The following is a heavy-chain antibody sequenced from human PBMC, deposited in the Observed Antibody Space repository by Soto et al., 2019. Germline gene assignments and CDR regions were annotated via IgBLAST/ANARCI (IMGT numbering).Heavy chain of an antibody. Sequence: SETLSLTCTVSGYSISSGYYWGWIRQPPGKGLEWIGSIYHSGSTYYNPSLKSRVTISVDTSKNQFSRRLSSLTAADTAVYYCARTSDGGYDYWGQGTLVTVSS. D-gene: IGHD5-12*01. CDR1: GYSISSGYY. CDR3: ARTSDGGYDY. CDR2: IYHSGST. J-gene: IGHJ4*02. V-gene: IGHV4-38-2*02.